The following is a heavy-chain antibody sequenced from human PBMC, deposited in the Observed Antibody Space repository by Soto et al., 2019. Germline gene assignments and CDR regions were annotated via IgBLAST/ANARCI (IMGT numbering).Heavy chain of an antibody. CDR2: IWYDGSNR. CDR1: GFSFSIYG. Sequence: QVQLVESGGGVVQPGRSLRLSCAGSGFSFSIYGMHWVRQAPGKGLEWVALIWYDGSNRYYADSVKGRFTISRDNSKNTLYLQMSSLRNEDTAVYYCARDPRVETTLMAVFQGWGQGTLVTVSS. V-gene: IGHV3-33*01. D-gene: IGHD3-3*01. J-gene: IGHJ1*01. CDR3: ARDPRVETTLMAVFQG.